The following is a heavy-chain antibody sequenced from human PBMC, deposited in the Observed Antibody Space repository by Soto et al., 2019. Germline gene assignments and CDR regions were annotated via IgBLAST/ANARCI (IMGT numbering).Heavy chain of an antibody. CDR1: GGSFSGYY. CDR2: INHSGST. V-gene: IGHV4-34*01. Sequence: SETLSLTCAVYGGSFSGYYWSWIRQPPGKGLEWIGEINHSGSTNYNPSLKSRVTISVDTSKNQFSLKLSSVTAADTAVYYCARSRAAAGHWGQGTLVPSPQ. J-gene: IGHJ4*02. D-gene: IGHD6-13*01. CDR3: ARSRAAAGH.